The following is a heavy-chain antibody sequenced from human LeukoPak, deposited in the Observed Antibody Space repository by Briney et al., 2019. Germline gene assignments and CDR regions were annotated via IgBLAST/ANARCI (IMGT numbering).Heavy chain of an antibody. J-gene: IGHJ6*03. CDR2: IYYSGDT. V-gene: IGHV4-39*01. D-gene: IGHD3-10*01. CDR1: GDSVSSGSYY. Sequence: SETLSLTCTVSGDSVSSGSYYWGRIRQPPGEGLEWIGTIYYSGDTYYNPSLESRVTISVDTSKNQFSLKLSSVTAADTAVYYCARVLWFGESKKGYSYYMDVWGKGTTVTVSS. CDR3: ARVLWFGESKKGYSYYMDV.